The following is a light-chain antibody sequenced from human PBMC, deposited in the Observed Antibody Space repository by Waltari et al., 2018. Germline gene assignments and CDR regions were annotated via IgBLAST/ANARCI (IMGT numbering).Light chain of an antibody. V-gene: IGKV1-5*03. Sequence: DIQMTQSPSTLSASVGDRVTITCRASQSISSWLAWYQQKPGKAPKHLIYKASSLESGVPSRFSGSGSGTEFTLTISSLQPDDFATYYCQQYNSYSGTFGQGTKLEIK. CDR1: QSISSW. CDR2: KAS. J-gene: IGKJ2*01. CDR3: QQYNSYSGT.